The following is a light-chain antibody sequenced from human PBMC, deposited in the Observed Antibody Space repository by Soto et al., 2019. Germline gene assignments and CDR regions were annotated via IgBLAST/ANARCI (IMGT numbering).Light chain of an antibody. J-gene: IGLJ1*01. CDR2: SSN. Sequence: QSVLTQPPSASGTPGQTITISCSGTSSNIGRNPVNWYQQLPGAAPKLLIHSSNQRPSGVPDRFSGSESGTSASLAISGLQSEDEAEYYCAAWDYSLDGPVYVFGSGTKLTVL. V-gene: IGLV1-44*01. CDR3: AAWDYSLDGPVYV. CDR1: SSNIGRNP.